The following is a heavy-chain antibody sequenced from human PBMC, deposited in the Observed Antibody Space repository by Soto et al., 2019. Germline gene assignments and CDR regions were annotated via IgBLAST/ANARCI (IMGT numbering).Heavy chain of an antibody. CDR3: ARDKWLRFSDYYYGMDV. Sequence: GGSLRLSCAASGFTFSSYSMNWVRQAPGKGLEWVSSISSSSSYIYYADSVKGRFTISRDNAKNSLYLQMNSLRAEDTAVYYCARDKWLRFSDYYYGMDVWGQGTTVTAP. V-gene: IGHV3-21*01. D-gene: IGHD5-12*01. J-gene: IGHJ6*02. CDR1: GFTFSSYS. CDR2: ISSSSSYI.